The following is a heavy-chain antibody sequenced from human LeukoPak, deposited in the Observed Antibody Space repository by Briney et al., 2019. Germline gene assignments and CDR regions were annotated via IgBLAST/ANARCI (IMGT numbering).Heavy chain of an antibody. CDR1: GGSFSGYY. V-gene: IGHV4-34*01. CDR3: ARGQDIVVVPADDAFDI. CDR2: VNHSGST. D-gene: IGHD2-2*01. J-gene: IGHJ3*02. Sequence: SETLSLTCAVYGGSFSGYYWSWIRQPPGKGLEWIGEVNHSGSTNYNPSPKSRVTISVDTSKNQFSLKLSSVTAADTAVYYCARGQDIVVVPADDAFDIWGQGTMVTVSS.